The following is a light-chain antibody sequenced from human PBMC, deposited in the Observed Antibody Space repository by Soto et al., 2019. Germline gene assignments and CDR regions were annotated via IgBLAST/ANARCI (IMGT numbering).Light chain of an antibody. CDR2: DVS. CDR1: SSDVGGFNH. Sequence: QSVLTQPASVSGSPGQSITISCTGTSSDVGGFNHVSWFQQHPGKAPKLMIYDVSNRPSGVSNHFAGSKSGNTASLTISGLQPEDEADYYCSSYTSDSIGVFGTGTKVTVL. J-gene: IGLJ1*01. CDR3: SSYTSDSIGV. V-gene: IGLV2-14*03.